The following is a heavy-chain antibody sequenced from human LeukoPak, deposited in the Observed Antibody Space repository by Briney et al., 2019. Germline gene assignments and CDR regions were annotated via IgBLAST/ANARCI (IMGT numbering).Heavy chain of an antibody. Sequence: ASVKVSCKASGYTFTSYGISWVRQAPGQGLEWMGWISAYNGNTNYAQKLQGRVTMTTDTSTSTAYMELRSLRSDDTAVYYCARVGDDIVVVPAATEDYYYYYGMDVLGKGTTVTVSS. V-gene: IGHV1-18*04. J-gene: IGHJ6*04. CDR3: ARVGDDIVVVPAATEDYYYYYGMDV. D-gene: IGHD2-2*01. CDR2: ISAYNGNT. CDR1: GYTFTSYG.